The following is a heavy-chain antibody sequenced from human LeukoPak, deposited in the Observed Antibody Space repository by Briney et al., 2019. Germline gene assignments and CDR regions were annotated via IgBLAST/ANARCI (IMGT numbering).Heavy chain of an antibody. V-gene: IGHV1-2*02. Sequence: GASVKVSCKASGYTFTGYYMHWVRQAPGQGLEWMGWINPNSGGTNYAQKFQGRVTMTRDTPISTAYMELSRLRSDDTAVYYCVTMVRGVIFSAAFDIWGQGTMVTVSS. D-gene: IGHD3-10*01. CDR1: GYTFTGYY. CDR2: INPNSGGT. CDR3: VTMVRGVIFSAAFDI. J-gene: IGHJ3*02.